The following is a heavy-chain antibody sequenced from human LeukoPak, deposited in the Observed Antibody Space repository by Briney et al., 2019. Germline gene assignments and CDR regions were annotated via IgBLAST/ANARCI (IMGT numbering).Heavy chain of an antibody. CDR3: ARDRYCSGGSCYSFAFDI. D-gene: IGHD2-15*01. V-gene: IGHV1-2*02. J-gene: IGHJ3*02. CDR1: GYTFTGYY. Sequence: ASVKVSCKASGYTFTGYYMHWVRQAPGQGLEWMGWINPNSGGTNYAQKFQGRVTMTRDTSISTAYMELSRLRSDDTAVYYCARDRYCSGGSCYSFAFDIWGQGTMVTVSS. CDR2: INPNSGGT.